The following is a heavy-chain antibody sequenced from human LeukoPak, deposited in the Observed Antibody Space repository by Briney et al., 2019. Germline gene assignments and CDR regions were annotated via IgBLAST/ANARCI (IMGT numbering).Heavy chain of an antibody. CDR3: ARAPITMVRGVSVFGYYYYGMDV. J-gene: IGHJ6*02. D-gene: IGHD3-10*01. V-gene: IGHV3-33*01. CDR1: GFTFSSYG. CDR2: IWYDGSNK. Sequence: GGSLRLSCAASGFTFSSYGMHWVRQAPGKGLEWVAVIWYDGSNKYYADSVKGRFTISRDNSKNTLYLQMNSLRAEDTAVYYCARAPITMVRGVSVFGYYYYGMDVWGQGTTVTVSS.